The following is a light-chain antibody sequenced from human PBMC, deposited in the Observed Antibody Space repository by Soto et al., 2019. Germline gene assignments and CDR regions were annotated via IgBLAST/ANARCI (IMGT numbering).Light chain of an antibody. V-gene: IGKV2-28*01. J-gene: IGKJ4*01. CDR2: LGS. CDR1: QSLLHSNGYNY. CDR3: MQALQTPA. Sequence: DIVMTQSPLSLPVTPGEPASISCRSSQSLLHSNGYNYLDWYLQKPGQSPQLLIYLGSNRASGAPDRLSGSGSGTDFTLKINRVEAEDVGVYYCMQALQTPAFGGGTKVEIK.